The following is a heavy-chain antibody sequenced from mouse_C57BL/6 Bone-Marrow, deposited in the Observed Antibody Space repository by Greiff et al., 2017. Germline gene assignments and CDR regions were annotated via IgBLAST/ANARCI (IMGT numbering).Heavy chain of an antibody. J-gene: IGHJ4*01. D-gene: IGHD1-3*01. CDR1: EYEFPSHD. CDR2: INSDGGRT. V-gene: IGHV5-2*01. Sequence: EVQVVESGGGLVQPGESLKLSCESNEYEFPSHDMSWVRKRPKKRLGLVAAINSDGGRTYYPDTMERRFIISRDNTKKTLYLQMSSLRSEDTALYYCARGGVKDAMDYWGQGTSVTVSS. CDR3: ARGGVKDAMDY.